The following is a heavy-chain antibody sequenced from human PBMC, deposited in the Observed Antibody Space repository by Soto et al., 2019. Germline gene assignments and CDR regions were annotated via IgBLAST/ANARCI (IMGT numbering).Heavy chain of an antibody. D-gene: IGHD3-3*01. J-gene: IGHJ6*02. V-gene: IGHV4-61*01. Sequence: SETLSLTCTVSGGSVSSGSYYWSWIRQPPGKGLEWIGYIYYSGSTNYNPSLKSRVTISVDTSKNQFSLKLSSVTAADTAVYYCARDVNYDFWTGYGGYYYYYGMDVWGQGTTVTV. CDR3: ARDVNYDFWTGYGGYYYYYGMDV. CDR2: IYYSGST. CDR1: GGSVSSGSYY.